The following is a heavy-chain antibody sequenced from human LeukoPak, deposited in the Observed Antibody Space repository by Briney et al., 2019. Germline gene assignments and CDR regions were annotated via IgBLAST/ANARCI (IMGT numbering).Heavy chain of an antibody. V-gene: IGHV4-4*07. D-gene: IGHD6-19*01. CDR3: TSSSSGWFWNY. CDR1: GDSISSYY. CDR2: IYTSGST. Sequence: PSETLSLTCTVSGDSISSYYWSWIRQPAGKGLEWIGRIYTSGSTNYNPSLKSRVTMSVDTSRNQFSLKLSSVTAADTAVYYCTSSSSGWFWNYWGQGTLVTVSS. J-gene: IGHJ4*02.